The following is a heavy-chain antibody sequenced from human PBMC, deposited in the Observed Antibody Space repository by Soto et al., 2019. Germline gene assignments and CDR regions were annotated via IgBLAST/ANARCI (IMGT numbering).Heavy chain of an antibody. V-gene: IGHV4-31*03. Sequence: TSETLSLTCTVSGGSISSGGYYWSWIRQHPGKGLEWIGYIYYSGSTYYNPSLKSRVTISADTSKNQFSLKLSSVTAADTAVYYCARGRATVTTYFDYWGQGTLVTVSS. CDR3: ARGRATVTTYFDY. CDR2: IYYSGST. CDR1: GGSISSGGYY. D-gene: IGHD4-17*01. J-gene: IGHJ4*02.